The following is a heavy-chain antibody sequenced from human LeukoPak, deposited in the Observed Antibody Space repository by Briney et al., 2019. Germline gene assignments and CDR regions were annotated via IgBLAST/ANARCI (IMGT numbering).Heavy chain of an antibody. D-gene: IGHD3-16*01. V-gene: IGHV3-30*18. CDR1: GFTFSSYG. CDR2: ISYDGSNK. J-gene: IGHJ5*02. Sequence: PGGSLRLSCAASGFTFSSYGMHWVRQAPGKGLEWVAVISYDGSNKYYADSVKGRFTISRDNSKNTLYLQMDSLRAEDTAVYYCAKGQFSSWGYTPTDWFDPWGQGTLVTVSS. CDR3: AKGQFSSWGYTPTDWFDP.